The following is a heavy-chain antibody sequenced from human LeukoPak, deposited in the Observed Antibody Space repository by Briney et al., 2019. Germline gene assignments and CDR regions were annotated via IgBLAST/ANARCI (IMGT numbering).Heavy chain of an antibody. J-gene: IGHJ4*02. V-gene: IGHV4-31*03. D-gene: IGHD5-18*01. Sequence: SETLSLTCTVSGGSISSGGYYWSWIRQHPGTGLEWIGYIYYSGSTYYNPSLKSRVTISVDTSKNQFSLKLSSVTAADTAVYYCARVENTAMVYYFDYWGQGTLVTVSS. CDR1: GGSISSGGYY. CDR2: IYYSGST. CDR3: ARVENTAMVYYFDY.